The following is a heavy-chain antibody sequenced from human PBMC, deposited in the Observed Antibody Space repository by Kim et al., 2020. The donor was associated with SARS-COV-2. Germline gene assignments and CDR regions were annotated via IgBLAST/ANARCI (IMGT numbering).Heavy chain of an antibody. J-gene: IGHJ4*02. V-gene: IGHV3-33*01. CDR3: ARTTYYFDY. Sequence: GGSLRLSCAASGFIFSNYGMHWVRQAPGKGLEWVAVIWFDGSNKYYADSVKGRFTISRDNSKNTLYLQMNSLRAEDTAVYYCARTTYYFDYWGQGTLVTVSS. CDR2: IWFDGSNK. CDR1: GFIFSNYG.